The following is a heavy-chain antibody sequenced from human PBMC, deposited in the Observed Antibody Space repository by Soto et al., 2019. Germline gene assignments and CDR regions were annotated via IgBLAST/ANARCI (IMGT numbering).Heavy chain of an antibody. Sequence: GASVKVSCKVSGYTLTELSMHWVRQAPGKGLEWMGGFDPEDGETIYAQKFQGRVTMTEDTSTDTAYMELSSLRSEDTAVYYCAAVISRGWYITNWFDPWGQGTLVTVSS. J-gene: IGHJ5*02. V-gene: IGHV1-24*01. CDR2: FDPEDGET. CDR1: GYTLTELS. D-gene: IGHD6-19*01. CDR3: AAVISRGWYITNWFDP.